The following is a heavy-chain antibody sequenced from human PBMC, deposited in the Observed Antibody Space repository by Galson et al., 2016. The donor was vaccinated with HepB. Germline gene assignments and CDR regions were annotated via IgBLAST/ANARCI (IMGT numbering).Heavy chain of an antibody. D-gene: IGHD3-16*01. CDR2: ISSSSSFT. V-gene: IGHV3-21*01. CDR1: GFMFNNND. Sequence: SLRLSCAASGFMFNNNDMNWVRQAPGKGLEWVSSISSSSSFTFYADSPKGRFTISRDNARNSLYLEMNNLRVENTAVYYCAKEGGAGLDSWGQGTLVIVSS. CDR3: AKEGGAGLDS. J-gene: IGHJ4*02.